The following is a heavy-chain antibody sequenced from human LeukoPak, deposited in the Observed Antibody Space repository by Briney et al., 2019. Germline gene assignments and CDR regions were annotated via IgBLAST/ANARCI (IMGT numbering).Heavy chain of an antibody. CDR3: AKDAHVDIVATIESEIDY. D-gene: IGHD5-12*01. J-gene: IGHJ4*02. CDR1: GFTFSSYW. Sequence: GGSLRLACAASGFTFSSYWMHWVRQAPGKGLEWVSFIYSGGRTDYADSVKGRFTISRDNSKNTLYLQMNSLRAEDTAVYYCAKDAHVDIVATIESEIDYWGQGTLVTVSS. CDR2: IYSGGRT. V-gene: IGHV3-66*02.